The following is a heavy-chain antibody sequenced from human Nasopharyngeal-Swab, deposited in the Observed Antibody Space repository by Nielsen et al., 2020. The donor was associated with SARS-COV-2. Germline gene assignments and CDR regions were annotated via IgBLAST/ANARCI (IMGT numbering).Heavy chain of an antibody. CDR1: GGSISSSS. CDR3: ARDGVYRSDAFDM. D-gene: IGHD6-13*01. Sequence: TCTVSGGSISSSSYYWGWIRQPPGKGLEWMGGIIPIFGTTNYAQKFQGRVTITADTSTSTAYMELSSLRSEDTAVYYCARDGVYRSDAFDMWGQGTVVTVSS. J-gene: IGHJ3*02. CDR2: IIPIFGTT. V-gene: IGHV1-69*06.